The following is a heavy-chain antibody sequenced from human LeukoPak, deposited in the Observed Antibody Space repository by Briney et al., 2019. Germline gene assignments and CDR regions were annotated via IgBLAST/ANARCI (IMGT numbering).Heavy chain of an antibody. CDR3: ATDGAGFDT. J-gene: IGHJ5*02. CDR2: INIGGTNT. V-gene: IGHV3-11*01. Sequence: GGSMRLSCAASGFTFNDYYMSWIRQAPGKGLEWLSYINIGGTNTRYADSVKGRFTISRDNAKKSLYLEMNNLRAEDTAVYYCATDGAGFDTWGQGVLVTVSS. CDR1: GFTFNDYY.